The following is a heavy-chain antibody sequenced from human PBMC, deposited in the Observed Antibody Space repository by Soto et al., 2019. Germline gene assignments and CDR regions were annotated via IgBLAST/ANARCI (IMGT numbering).Heavy chain of an antibody. J-gene: IGHJ4*02. D-gene: IGHD6-13*01. Sequence: QVELVEAGGGVVQPGRSLRLSCAASGFTLSTYGMHWVRQAPGKGLEWVAAMSYDGTKEYYADSVKGRFTISRDNSRNILFLKLNSLRAEVTAVYYCAKECGSTWLDHWGQGTLVTVSS. CDR3: AKECGSTWLDH. CDR1: GFTLSTYG. CDR2: MSYDGTKE. V-gene: IGHV3-30*18.